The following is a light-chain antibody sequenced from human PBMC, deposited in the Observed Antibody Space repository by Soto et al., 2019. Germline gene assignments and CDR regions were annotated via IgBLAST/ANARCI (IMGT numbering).Light chain of an antibody. CDR2: AAS. CDR3: QQYYTYWHM. CDR1: QSISSY. J-gene: IGKJ1*01. Sequence: DIQVTQSPSSLSASEGDRVTITCRASQSISSYLNWYQQKPGKAPKLLIYAASSLQSGVPSRFSGSGSGTDFTLTISSLQPEDFATYYCQQYYTYWHMFGQGTKVDIK. V-gene: IGKV1-39*01.